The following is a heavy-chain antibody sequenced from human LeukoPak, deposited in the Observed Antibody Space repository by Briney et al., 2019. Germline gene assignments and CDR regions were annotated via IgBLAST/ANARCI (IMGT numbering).Heavy chain of an antibody. CDR1: GFTFSSYG. D-gene: IGHD5-24*01. Sequence: GGSLRLSCAASGFTFSSYGMHWVRQAPGKGLEWVAVIWYDGSNKNYADSVKGRFTITRDNSKNTLSLQMNSLRGEDTAVYSCARDGYNYGFDYWGQGTLVTVSS. V-gene: IGHV3-33*01. J-gene: IGHJ4*02. CDR3: ARDGYNYGFDY. CDR2: IWYDGSNK.